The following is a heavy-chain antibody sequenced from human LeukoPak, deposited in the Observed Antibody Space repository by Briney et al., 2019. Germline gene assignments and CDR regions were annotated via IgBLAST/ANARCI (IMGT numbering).Heavy chain of an antibody. J-gene: IGHJ5*02. V-gene: IGHV4-39*01. CDR2: IYYSGST. D-gene: IGHD4-11*01. CDR1: GGSISSSSYY. Sequence: SETLSLTCTVSGGSISSSSYYWGWIRQPPGKGLEWIGSIYYSGSTYYNPSLKSRVTISVDTSKNQFSLKLSSVTAADTAVYYCAGLDYSNYAREFVPWGQGTLVTVSS. CDR3: AGLDYSNYAREFVP.